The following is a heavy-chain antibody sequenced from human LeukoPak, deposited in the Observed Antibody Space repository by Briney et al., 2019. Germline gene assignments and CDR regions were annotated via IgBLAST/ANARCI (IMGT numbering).Heavy chain of an antibody. CDR3: ARDYYFDY. Sequence: GGSLRLSCGASGFTFSTYWMSWVRQAPGKGLEWVAKTKKDGSEKYYVDSVKGRFTISRDNAKNSLYLQMNSLRAEDTAVYYCARDYYFDYWGQGTLVTVSS. V-gene: IGHV3-7*01. CDR2: TKKDGSEK. CDR1: GFTFSTYW. J-gene: IGHJ4*02.